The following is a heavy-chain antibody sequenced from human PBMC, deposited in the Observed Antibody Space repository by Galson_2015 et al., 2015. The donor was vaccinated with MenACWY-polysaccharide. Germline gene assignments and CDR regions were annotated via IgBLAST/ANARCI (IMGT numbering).Heavy chain of an antibody. D-gene: IGHD1-1*01. V-gene: IGHV5-51*01. CDR2: IYPGDSDT. J-gene: IGHJ3*02. CDR1: GYSFSTFW. CDR3: TRHRAADGTIDAFEI. Sequence: QSGAEVKKPGESLTISCKGSGYSFSTFWIGWVRQVPGKGLEWMGIIYPGDSDTRYSPSFQGQVIISADKSTNTAYLQWSSLKASDTAMYYCTRHRAADGTIDAFEIWGQGTMVTVSS.